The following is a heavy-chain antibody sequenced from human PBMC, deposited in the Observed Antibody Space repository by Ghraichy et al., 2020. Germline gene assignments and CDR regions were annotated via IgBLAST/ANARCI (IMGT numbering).Heavy chain of an antibody. Sequence: SETLSLTCAVYGGSFSGSHWSWIRQPPGRGLEWIGEINHSGSTHYNPSLTSRVTISVATSKNQISLRLSSVTAAETAVYYCARGTRIQHSSYHYYMDVWGKGTTVTVSS. J-gene: IGHJ6*03. D-gene: IGHD2-2*01. CDR1: GGSFSGSH. CDR2: INHSGST. CDR3: ARGTRIQHSSYHYYMDV. V-gene: IGHV4-34*01.